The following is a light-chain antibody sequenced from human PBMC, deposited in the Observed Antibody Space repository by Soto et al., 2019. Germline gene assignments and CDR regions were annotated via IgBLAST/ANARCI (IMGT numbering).Light chain of an antibody. V-gene: IGKV3-20*01. CDR2: GSS. Sequence: EVVLMQSPGTLSLSPGERATLSCRASQSVSSKYLAWYQQKPGQAPRLLIYGSSTRATGIPGRFRSSGSGTDFSLNISRLEPGDFAVYYCQHYSTSPSLTFGGGTQVEIK. J-gene: IGKJ4*01. CDR3: QHYSTSPSLT. CDR1: QSVSSKY.